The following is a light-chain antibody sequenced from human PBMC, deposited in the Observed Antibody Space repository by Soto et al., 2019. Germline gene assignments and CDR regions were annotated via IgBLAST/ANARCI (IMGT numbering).Light chain of an antibody. J-gene: IGKJ1*01. CDR1: QSCLYRSNKKNY. CDR3: QQYYANPRT. Sequence: IVMTQSPDSLAVSLGYSARINRNSSQSCLYRSNKKNYLVWYQQKPGQPPKLRISWASTRESGVPDRFSGSGSGTDFTLTISNLQAEDVAVYYCQQYYANPRTFGQGTKVDIK. V-gene: IGKV4-1*01. CDR2: WAS.